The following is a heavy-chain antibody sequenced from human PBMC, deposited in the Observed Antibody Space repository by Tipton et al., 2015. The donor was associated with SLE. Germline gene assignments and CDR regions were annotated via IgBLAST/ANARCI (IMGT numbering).Heavy chain of an antibody. CDR1: GGSISGSGYY. CDR2: IYYSGNP. J-gene: IGHJ3*02. D-gene: IGHD2/OR15-2a*01. V-gene: IGHV4-31*03. CDR3: ARGGESVYDPFDM. Sequence: TLSLTCTVSGGSISGSGYYWNWIRKHPGKGLEWIGNIYYSGNPYYNPSLKSRLTISVDTSNNHLSLRLTSVTAADTAVYFCARGGESVYDPFDMWGQGTMVTVSS.